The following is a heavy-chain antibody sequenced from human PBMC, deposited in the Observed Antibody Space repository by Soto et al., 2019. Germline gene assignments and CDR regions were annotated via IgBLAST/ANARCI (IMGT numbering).Heavy chain of an antibody. D-gene: IGHD3-22*01. J-gene: IGHJ4*02. CDR3: AKSRYSDSSGDFYDY. CDR2: IGGSGRTT. Sequence: VQLLESGPGLVKSSETLSLTCSISGGSISSGGYYWSWVRQAPGKGLEWVSGIGGSGRTTYYADSVKGRFTISRDNSNNTLFLQMNSLRAEDTAVYYCAKSRYSDSSGDFYDYWGQGTLVTVSS. V-gene: IGHV3-23*01. CDR1: GGSISSGGYY.